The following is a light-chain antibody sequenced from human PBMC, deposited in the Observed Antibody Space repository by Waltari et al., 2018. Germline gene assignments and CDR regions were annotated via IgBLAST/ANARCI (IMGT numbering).Light chain of an antibody. CDR1: QSVGRP. Sequence: EIVLTQSPGPLSLSPGDRAPLSCRASQSVGRPLAWYQLKPGQAPRLLIYAASTRATGIPDRLSGSGSGTDFSLTISRLEPEDFAVYFCQHYVRLPATFGQGTRVEIK. CDR3: QHYVRLPAT. V-gene: IGKV3-20*01. J-gene: IGKJ1*01. CDR2: AAS.